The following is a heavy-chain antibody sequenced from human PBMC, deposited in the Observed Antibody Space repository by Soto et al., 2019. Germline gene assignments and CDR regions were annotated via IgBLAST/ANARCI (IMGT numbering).Heavy chain of an antibody. CDR1: GYTFTSYG. Sequence: ASVKVSGKASGYTFTSYGISWVRQAPGQGLEWMGWISAYNGNTNYAQKLQGRVTMTTDTSTSTAYMELRSLRSDDTAVYYCARDMGDIVVVVAAMSDAFDIWGQGTMVTVSS. CDR3: ARDMGDIVVVVAAMSDAFDI. J-gene: IGHJ3*02. V-gene: IGHV1-18*01. CDR2: ISAYNGNT. D-gene: IGHD2-15*01.